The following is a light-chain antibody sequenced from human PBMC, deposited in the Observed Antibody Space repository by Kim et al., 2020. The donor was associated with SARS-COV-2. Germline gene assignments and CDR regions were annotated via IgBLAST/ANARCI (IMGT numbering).Light chain of an antibody. CDR2: EDS. CDR1: SGNIADNY. V-gene: IGLV6-57*03. Sequence: GNTVPIPCTRTSGNIADNYVQWYQQRPGSAPTIVIYEDSERPSGVPDRFSGSIDTSSSSASLTISGLKTEDEADYYCQSYDISNVIFGGGTQLTVL. CDR3: QSYDISNVI. J-gene: IGLJ2*01.